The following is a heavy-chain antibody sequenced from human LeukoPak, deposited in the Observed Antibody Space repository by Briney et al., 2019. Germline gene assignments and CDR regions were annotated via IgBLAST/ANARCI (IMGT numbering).Heavy chain of an antibody. CDR1: GFTFSSYA. D-gene: IGHD6-13*01. CDR3: ARDLSAPPHLVTYYYYMDV. V-gene: IGHV3-48*01. CDR2: ISSGSNTI. Sequence: GGSLRLSCAASGFTFSSYAMSWVRQAPGKGLEWVSYISSGSNTIDYADSVKGRFTISRDNAKSSLYLQMNSLRAEDTAVYYCARDLSAPPHLVTYYYYMDVWGKGATVTVSS. J-gene: IGHJ6*03.